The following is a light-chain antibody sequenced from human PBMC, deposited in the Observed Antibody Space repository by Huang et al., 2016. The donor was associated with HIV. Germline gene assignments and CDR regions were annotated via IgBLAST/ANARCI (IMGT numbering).Light chain of an antibody. CDR1: QGVSGY. CDR3: QQLNSYPFT. V-gene: IGKV1-9*01. CDR2: SAS. Sequence: IQLTQSPSSLSASVGDTVTITCRASQGVSGYLAWYQHKPGTAPRLLIYSASTLQSGVPARFSGNGSGTDFTLANLSLQPEDFATYYCQQLNSYPFTFGPGTRVDVK. J-gene: IGKJ3*01.